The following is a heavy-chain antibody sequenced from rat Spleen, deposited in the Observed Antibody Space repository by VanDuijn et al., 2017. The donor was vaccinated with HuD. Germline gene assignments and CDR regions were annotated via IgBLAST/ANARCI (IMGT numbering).Heavy chain of an antibody. CDR1: GFTFSDYY. CDR2: ISYDGSST. V-gene: IGHV5-29*01. J-gene: IGHJ2*01. D-gene: IGHD1-9*01. CDR3: ARGYYGYNYVDY. Sequence: EVQLVESDGGLVQPGRSLKLSCAASGFTFSDYYMAWVRQAPTKGLEWVATISYDGSSTYYRDSVKGRFTISRDNAKSTLYLQMDSLRSEDTATYYCARGYYGYNYVDYWGQGVMVTVSS.